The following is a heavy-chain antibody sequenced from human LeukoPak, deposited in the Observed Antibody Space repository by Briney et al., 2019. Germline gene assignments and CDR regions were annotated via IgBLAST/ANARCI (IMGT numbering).Heavy chain of an antibody. CDR2: INGDGSST. J-gene: IGHJ4*02. V-gene: IGHV3-74*01. CDR1: GFTFSSYW. Sequence: GGSLRLSCAASGFTFSSYWMHWVRQAPGKGLVWVSRINGDGSSTSYADSVKGRFTISRDNAKNTLYLQMNSLRAEDTAVYYCARGYSNSYRIDYWGQGTLVTVSS. D-gene: IGHD6-6*01. CDR3: ARGYSNSYRIDY.